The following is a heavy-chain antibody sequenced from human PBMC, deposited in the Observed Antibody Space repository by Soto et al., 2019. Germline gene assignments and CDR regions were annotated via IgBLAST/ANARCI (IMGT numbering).Heavy chain of an antibody. V-gene: IGHV4-39*01. CDR2: IHYSGTA. CDR1: GDSISSGTYY. J-gene: IGHJ4*02. Sequence: QLQLQESGPGLVKPSETLSLTCTVSGDSISSGTYYWAWIRQPPGKGLEWIGTIHYSGTAYYSPSLKSRITISVDTSKSRFSLHLSSVTAADTAVYYCARQNGGLRPNFDYWGQGSLVTVSS. CDR3: ARQNGGLRPNFDY. D-gene: IGHD3-3*01.